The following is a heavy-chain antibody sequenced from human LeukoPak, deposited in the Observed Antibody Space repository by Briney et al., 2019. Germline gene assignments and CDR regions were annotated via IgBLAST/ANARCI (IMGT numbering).Heavy chain of an antibody. J-gene: IGHJ5*02. CDR3: ARDVSLYDGKSGWFDP. D-gene: IGHD5/OR15-5a*01. Sequence: GGSLRLSCAASGFTVGSNYMSWVRQAPGKGLEWVSVIYSGGSTYYADSVKGRFTISRDNSKNTMSLQMNSLSVEDTAVYYCARDVSLYDGKSGWFDPWGQGALVSV. CDR1: GFTVGSNY. CDR2: IYSGGST. V-gene: IGHV3-53*05.